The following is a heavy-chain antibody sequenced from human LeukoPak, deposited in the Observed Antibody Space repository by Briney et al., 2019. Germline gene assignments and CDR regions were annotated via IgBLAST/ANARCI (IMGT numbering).Heavy chain of an antibody. CDR2: MNPNSGNT. CDR3: ASSPRPVVVVADYYYYGMDV. CDR1: GYTFTSYD. V-gene: IGHV1-8*01. J-gene: IGHJ6*02. Sequence: GASVKVSCKASGYTFTSYDINWVRQATGQGLEWMGWMNPNSGNTGYAQKFQGRVTMTRNTSISTAYMELSSLRSEDTAVYYCASSPRPVVVVADYYYYGMDVWGQGTTVTVSS. D-gene: IGHD2-15*01.